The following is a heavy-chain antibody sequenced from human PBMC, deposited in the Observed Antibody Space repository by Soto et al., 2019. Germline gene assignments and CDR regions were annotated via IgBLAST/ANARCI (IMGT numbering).Heavy chain of an antibody. J-gene: IGHJ4*02. D-gene: IGHD4-17*01. V-gene: IGHV4-39*01. CDR2: IYYSGRS. Sequence: PSETLSLTCTVSGGSITSSSYYWGWIRQPPGKGLEWIGGIYYSGRSYYNPSLKSRVTMSVDTSKNQLSLTLNSVTAADAAVYYCARQRTTVVTQAYFDHWGQGTLVTVSS. CDR3: ARQRTTVVTQAYFDH. CDR1: GGSITSSSYY.